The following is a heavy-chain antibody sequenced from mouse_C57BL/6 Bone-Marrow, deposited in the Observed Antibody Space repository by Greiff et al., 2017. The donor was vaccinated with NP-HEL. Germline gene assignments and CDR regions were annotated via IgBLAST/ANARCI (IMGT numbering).Heavy chain of an antibody. J-gene: IGHJ4*01. CDR1: GFTFSDYG. Sequence: EVKVVESGGGLVKPGGSLKLSCAASGFTFSDYGMHWVRQAPEKGLEWVAYISSGSSTIYYADTVKGLFTISRDNAKNTLFLQMTSLRSEDTAMYYCARRYRGLYYYAMDYWGQGTSVTVSS. V-gene: IGHV5-17*01. CDR2: ISSGSSTI. CDR3: ARRYRGLYYYAMDY. D-gene: IGHD2-12*01.